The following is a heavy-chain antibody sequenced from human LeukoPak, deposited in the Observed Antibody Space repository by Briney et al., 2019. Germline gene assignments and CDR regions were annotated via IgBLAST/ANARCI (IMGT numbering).Heavy chain of an antibody. D-gene: IGHD3-10*01. CDR3: ARVRFYYGSGSYYFDY. V-gene: IGHV4-59*08. CDR1: GDSISSHY. CDR2: IYYSGST. Sequence: SETLSLTCTVSGDSISSHYWSWIRQPPGKGLEWIGYIYYSGSTNYNPSLKSRPTISVDTSKNQFSLRLNSVTAADTAVYYCARVRFYYGSGSYYFDYWGQGTLVTVSS. J-gene: IGHJ4*02.